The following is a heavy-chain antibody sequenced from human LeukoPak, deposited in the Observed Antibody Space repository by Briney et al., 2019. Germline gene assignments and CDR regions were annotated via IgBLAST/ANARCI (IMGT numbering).Heavy chain of an antibody. CDR2: INPNSGGT. V-gene: IGHV1-2*02. J-gene: IGHJ4*02. Sequence: ASVKVSCKASGYTFTGYYMHWVRQAPGQGLEWMGWINPNSGGTNYAQKLQGRVTMTTDTSTSTAYMELRSLRSDDTAVYYCARGWYYYDSSGYILDYWGQGTLVTVSS. D-gene: IGHD3-22*01. CDR1: GYTFTGYY. CDR3: ARGWYYYDSSGYILDY.